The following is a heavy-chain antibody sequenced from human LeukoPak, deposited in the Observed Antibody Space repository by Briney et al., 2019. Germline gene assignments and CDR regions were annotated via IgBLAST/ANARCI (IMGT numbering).Heavy chain of an antibody. CDR1: GGSFSGYY. CDR2: IYHSGST. Sequence: SETLSLTCAVYGGSFSGYYWSWIRQPPGKGLEWIGDIYHSGSTYYNPSLKSRVTISVDTSKNQFFLKLSAVTAADTAVYFCASGGYSLVLDSYSYYMDVWGKGTTVTVSS. CDR3: ASGGYSLVLDSYSYYMDV. J-gene: IGHJ6*03. D-gene: IGHD3-22*01. V-gene: IGHV4-34*01.